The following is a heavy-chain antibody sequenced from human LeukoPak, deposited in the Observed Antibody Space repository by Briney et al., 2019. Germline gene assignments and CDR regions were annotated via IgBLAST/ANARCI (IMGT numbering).Heavy chain of an antibody. J-gene: IGHJ4*02. Sequence: GGSLRLSCAASGFTFSSYAMHWVRQAPGKGLEWVAVISYDGSNKYYADSVKGRFTISRDNSKNTLYLQMNSLRAEDTAVYYCARDLPDYWGQGTLVTVSS. V-gene: IGHV3-30*04. CDR3: ARDLPDY. CDR2: ISYDGSNK. CDR1: GFTFSSYA.